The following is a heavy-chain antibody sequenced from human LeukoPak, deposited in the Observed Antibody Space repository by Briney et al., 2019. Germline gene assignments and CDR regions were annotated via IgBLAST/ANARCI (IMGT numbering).Heavy chain of an antibody. CDR2: ITWNGGST. J-gene: IGHJ6*03. Sequence: GSLRLSCAASGFTFDDYGMSWVRQAPGKGLEWVSGITWNGGSTGYADSVKGRFTISRDNAKNFLYLQMNSLRDEDTALYYCARATSSSGYYYYYMDVWGKGTTVTVSS. CDR1: GFTFDDYG. D-gene: IGHD6-6*01. CDR3: ARATSSSGYYYYYMDV. V-gene: IGHV3-20*04.